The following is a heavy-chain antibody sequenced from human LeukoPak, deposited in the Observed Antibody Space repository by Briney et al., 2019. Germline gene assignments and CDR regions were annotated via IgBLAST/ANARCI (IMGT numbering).Heavy chain of an antibody. Sequence: SGGSLRLSCAASGFTFSDYYMSWIRQAPGKGLEWVSYISGSTGYTNYADPVKGRFTISRDNAKNSLFLHMKSLRAEDTAVYYCARTNSGYDSFDYWGQGTLVTVSS. CDR1: GFTFSDYY. CDR3: ARTNSGYDSFDY. V-gene: IGHV3-11*03. CDR2: ISGSTGYT. D-gene: IGHD5-12*01. J-gene: IGHJ4*02.